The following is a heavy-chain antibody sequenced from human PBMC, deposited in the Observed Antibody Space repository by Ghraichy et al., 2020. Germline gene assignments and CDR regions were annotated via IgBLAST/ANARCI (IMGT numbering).Heavy chain of an antibody. CDR3: AKTIWVTRYNPECYFDY. J-gene: IGHJ4*02. Sequence: GGSLRLSCAASGFTFNNYAMSWVRQAPGKGLEWVSVISGSGGTTYYADSVKGRFTISRDNSQNTLDLQMNSLRAEDTAVYHCAKTIWVTRYNPECYFDYWGQGTLVTVSS. CDR1: GFTFNNYA. CDR2: ISGSGGTT. D-gene: IGHD4-17*01. V-gene: IGHV3-23*01.